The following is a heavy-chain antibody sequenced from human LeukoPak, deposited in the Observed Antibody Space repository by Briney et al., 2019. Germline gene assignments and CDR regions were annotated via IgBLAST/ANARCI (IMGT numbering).Heavy chain of an antibody. J-gene: IGHJ4*02. V-gene: IGHV3-30*18. CDR2: ISYDGSNK. Sequence: GRSLRLSCAASGFTFSSYDMHWVRQAPGKGLEWVAVISYDGSNKYYADSVKGRFTISRDNSKNTLYLQMNSLRAEDTAVYYCAKERGRNSFDYWGQGTLVTVSS. CDR3: AKERGRNSFDY. CDR1: GFTFSSYD. D-gene: IGHD3-16*01.